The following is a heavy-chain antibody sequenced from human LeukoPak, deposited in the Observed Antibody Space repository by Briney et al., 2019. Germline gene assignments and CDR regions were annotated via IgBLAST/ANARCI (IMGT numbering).Heavy chain of an antibody. CDR2: ISGSGGST. Sequence: GASLRLSCAASGFTFSSYAMSWVRQAPGKGLEWVSAISGSGGSTYYADSVKGRFTISRDNSKNTLYLQMNSLRAEDTAVYYCAKDSWEYCSCTSCYKGSLDWGQGTLVTVSS. J-gene: IGHJ4*02. V-gene: IGHV3-23*01. D-gene: IGHD2-2*02. CDR1: GFTFSSYA. CDR3: AKDSWEYCSCTSCYKGSLD.